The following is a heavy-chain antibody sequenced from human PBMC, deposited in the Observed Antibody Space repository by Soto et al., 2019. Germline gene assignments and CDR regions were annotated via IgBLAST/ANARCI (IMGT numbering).Heavy chain of an antibody. V-gene: IGHV4-4*07. J-gene: IGHJ3*01. Sequence: SETLSLTCSVSGGSISRYYWSWIRQTAGKRLEWIGRMYHTGTTDYNPSLKRRLSTSVDTSKNQFSLKLTSVTAADTAVHYCATPVSSGYQAFEVWGQGTMVTVSS. D-gene: IGHD3-22*01. CDR2: MYHTGTT. CDR3: ATPVSSGYQAFEV. CDR1: GGSISRYY.